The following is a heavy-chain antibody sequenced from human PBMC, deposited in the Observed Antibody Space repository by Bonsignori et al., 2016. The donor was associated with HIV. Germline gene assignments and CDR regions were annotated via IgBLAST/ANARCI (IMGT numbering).Heavy chain of an antibody. Sequence: GESLKISCAASGFTFSDYYMSWIRQAPGKGLEWVSYISSSGSTIYYADSVKGRFTISRDNAKNSLYLQMNSLRAEDTAVYYCARELVILGWFDPWGQGTLVTVSS. CDR2: ISSSGSTI. D-gene: IGHD6-13*01. J-gene: IGHJ5*02. V-gene: IGHV3-11*01. CDR1: GFTFSDYY. CDR3: ARELVILGWFDP.